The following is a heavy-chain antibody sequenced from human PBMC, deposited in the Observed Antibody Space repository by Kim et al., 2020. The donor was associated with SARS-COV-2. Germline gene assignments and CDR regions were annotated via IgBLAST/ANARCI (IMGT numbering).Heavy chain of an antibody. J-gene: IGHJ3*02. CDR3: TGDMGGTQRAFDI. Sequence: GGSLRLSCIGSGFTFGDYHISWVRQAPGKGLEWVGFSFIKPHGGSAEYAASGKGRFTISRDDSKSIVYLQMNSLKTEDTAVYYCTGDMGGTQRAFDIWGQGTMVTVSS. D-gene: IGHD1-26*01. CDR2: SFIKPHGGSA. V-gene: IGHV3-49*04. CDR1: GFTFGDYH.